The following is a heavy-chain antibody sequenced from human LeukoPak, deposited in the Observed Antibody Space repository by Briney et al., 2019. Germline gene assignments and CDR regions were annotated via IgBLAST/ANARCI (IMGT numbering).Heavy chain of an antibody. Sequence: SQTLSLTCTVSGGSIASDNYFWSWIRQHPEKGLGWFGYIFYSGTTYYNPSLKSRVTISVDTSKNQFSLKLNSVIAADTAVYYCAREVNEPASADAFDIWGQGTMVTVSS. D-gene: IGHD2-2*01. V-gene: IGHV4-31*03. CDR2: IFYSGTT. CDR1: GGSIASDNYF. CDR3: AREVNEPASADAFDI. J-gene: IGHJ3*02.